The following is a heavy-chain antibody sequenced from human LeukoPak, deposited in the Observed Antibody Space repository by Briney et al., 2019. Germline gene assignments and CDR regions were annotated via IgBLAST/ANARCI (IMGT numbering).Heavy chain of an antibody. V-gene: IGHV3-48*01. CDR3: ARDLDYGGYAFDI. D-gene: IGHD4-17*01. J-gene: IGHJ3*02. CDR1: GLTFSSYS. CDR2: ISSSSSTI. Sequence: PGGSLRLFCAASGLTFSSYSMNWVRQAPGKGLEWVSYISSSSSTIYYADSVKGRFTISRDNAKNSLYLQMNSLRAEDTAVYYCARDLDYGGYAFDIWGQGTMVTVSS.